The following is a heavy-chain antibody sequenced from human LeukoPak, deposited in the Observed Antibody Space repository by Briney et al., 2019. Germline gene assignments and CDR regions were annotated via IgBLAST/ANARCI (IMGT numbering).Heavy chain of an antibody. J-gene: IGHJ5*02. CDR3: ARRVVEALASTERNWFDP. D-gene: IGHD3-3*02. V-gene: IGHV3-53*04. CDR2: IYSGGST. Sequence: GGSLRLSCAASGFTVSSNYMSWVRQAPGKGLEWVSVIYSGGSTYYADSVKGRFTISRHNSKNTLYLQMNSLRAEDTAVYYCARRVVEALASTERNWFDPWGQGTLVTVSP. CDR1: GFTVSSNY.